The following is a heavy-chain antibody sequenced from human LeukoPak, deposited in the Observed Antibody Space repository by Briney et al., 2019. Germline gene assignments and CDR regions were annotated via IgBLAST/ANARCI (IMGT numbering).Heavy chain of an antibody. CDR3: AKDPRAGGGSS. J-gene: IGHJ5*02. Sequence: PGGSLRLSCAASGFIFSSYDMSWVRQAPGKGLEWVSGISGSGGSTFYADSVKGRLTISRDNSKNTLYLQMNSLRAEDTAIYHCAKDPRAGGGSSWGQGTLVTVSS. CDR2: ISGSGGST. CDR1: GFIFSSYD. D-gene: IGHD1-26*01. V-gene: IGHV3-23*01.